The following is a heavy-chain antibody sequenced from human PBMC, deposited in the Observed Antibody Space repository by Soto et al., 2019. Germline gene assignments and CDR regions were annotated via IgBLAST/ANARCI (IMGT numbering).Heavy chain of an antibody. Sequence: ASVKVSCKASGYTFKGYYMYWVRQAPGQGLEWMGWINPNSGGTNYAQKFQGRVAMTRDTSISTAYLELSRLRSDDTAVYYCARSYYDSSAYSYNRFDPWGQGTLVTVSS. CDR3: ARSYYDSSAYSYNRFDP. D-gene: IGHD3-22*01. CDR1: GYTFKGYY. J-gene: IGHJ5*02. V-gene: IGHV1-2*02. CDR2: INPNSGGT.